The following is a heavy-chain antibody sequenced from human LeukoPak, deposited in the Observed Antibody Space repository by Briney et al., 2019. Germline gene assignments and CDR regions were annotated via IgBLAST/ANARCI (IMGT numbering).Heavy chain of an antibody. V-gene: IGHV3-43*02. J-gene: IGHJ4*02. D-gene: IGHD2-2*01. CDR2: ISGDGGST. CDR3: ARVDCSSTSCYEFDY. Sequence: GGSLRLSCAASGFTFDDYAMHWVRQAPGKGLEWVSLISGDGGSTYYADSVKGRFTISRDNSKNSLYLQMNSLRAEDTAVYYCARVDCSSTSCYEFDYWGQGTLVTVSS. CDR1: GFTFDDYA.